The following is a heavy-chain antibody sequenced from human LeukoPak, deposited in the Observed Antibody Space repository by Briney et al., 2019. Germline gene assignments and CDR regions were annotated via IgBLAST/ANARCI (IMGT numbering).Heavy chain of an antibody. CDR2: INAGNGNT. CDR1: GYTFTSYA. Sequence: GASVKVSCKASGYTFTSYAMHWVRQAPGQRLEWMGWINAGNGNTKYSQKFQGRVTITADKSTSTAYMELSSLRSEDTAVYYCARDPAIVGATVFDYWGQGTLVTVSS. CDR3: ARDPAIVGATVFDY. D-gene: IGHD1-26*01. J-gene: IGHJ4*02. V-gene: IGHV1-3*01.